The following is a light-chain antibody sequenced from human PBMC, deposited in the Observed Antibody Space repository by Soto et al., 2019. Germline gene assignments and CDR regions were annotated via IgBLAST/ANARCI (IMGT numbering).Light chain of an antibody. CDR2: GAS. V-gene: IGKV1-9*01. J-gene: IGKJ3*01. CDR3: PQLISFPIS. CDR1: QGISSF. Sequence: IQLTQSPSSLSASVGDRVTITCRASQGISSFLAWYQQKPGKAPKLLIYGASTLQRGVPSRFSGSASGTDFTLTIGSLQPEDFATYYCPQLISFPISFGPGTKVDIK.